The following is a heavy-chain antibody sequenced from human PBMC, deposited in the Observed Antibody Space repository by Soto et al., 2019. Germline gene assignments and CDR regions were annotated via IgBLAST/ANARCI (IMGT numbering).Heavy chain of an antibody. D-gene: IGHD6-6*01. Sequence: EVQLLESGGGLVQPGGSLRLSCAASGFTFSSYAMRWVRQAPGKGLEWVSAISGSGGSTYYADSVKGRFTISRDNSKNTLYLQMNSLRAEDTAVYYCARVSDSVSSSSLRLDYWGQGTLVTVSS. V-gene: IGHV3-23*01. CDR1: GFTFSSYA. CDR3: ARVSDSVSSSSLRLDY. CDR2: ISGSGGST. J-gene: IGHJ4*02.